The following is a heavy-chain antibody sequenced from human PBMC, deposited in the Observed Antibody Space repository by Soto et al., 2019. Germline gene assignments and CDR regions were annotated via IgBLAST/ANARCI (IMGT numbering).Heavy chain of an antibody. CDR3: ARAGGTTVTGLWHFDS. J-gene: IGHJ4*02. V-gene: IGHV3-33*01. D-gene: IGHD4-17*01. CDR2: IWYDGTQK. CDR1: GFTFNTYS. Sequence: QVQLEESGGGVVQPGRSLRLSCEASGFTFNTYSMHWVRQPPGKGLEWLAAIWYDGTQKYYADSVKGRFIISRDNSKKTLYLEMHSLRAEDTAVNYCARAGGTTVTGLWHFDSWGQGTLVTVSS.